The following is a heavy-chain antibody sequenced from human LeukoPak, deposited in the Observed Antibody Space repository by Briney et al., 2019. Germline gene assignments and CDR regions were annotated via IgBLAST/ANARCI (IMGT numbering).Heavy chain of an antibody. CDR1: GDTFNDYT. Sequence: ASVKVSCKASGDTFNDYTFSWVRQAPGQGLEWMGRIMPFLDVANYAPQFQGRVTLTADKSTSTTYMVLSDLKSEDTAVYYCARFAAGGSYYYYMDVWGKGTTVTVSS. V-gene: IGHV1-69*02. D-gene: IGHD6-25*01. J-gene: IGHJ6*03. CDR2: IMPFLDVA. CDR3: ARFAAGGSYYYYMDV.